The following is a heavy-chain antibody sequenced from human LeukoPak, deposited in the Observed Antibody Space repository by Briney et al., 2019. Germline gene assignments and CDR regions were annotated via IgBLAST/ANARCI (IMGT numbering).Heavy chain of an antibody. Sequence: GGSLRLSCAASGFTFSSYGMHWVRQAPGKGLEWVAFIRYDGSNKYYADSVKGRFTISRDNSKNTLYLQMNSLRAEDTAVYYCAKDSHPLRFLEWLSAMDYWGQGTLVTVSS. V-gene: IGHV3-30*02. CDR2: IRYDGSNK. D-gene: IGHD3-3*01. CDR3: AKDSHPLRFLEWLSAMDY. CDR1: GFTFSSYG. J-gene: IGHJ4*02.